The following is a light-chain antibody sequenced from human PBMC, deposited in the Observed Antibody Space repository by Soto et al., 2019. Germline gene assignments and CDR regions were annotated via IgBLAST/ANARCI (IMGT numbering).Light chain of an antibody. CDR3: QHFHNWPPWT. V-gene: IGKV3-15*01. CDR2: GAS. CDR1: QSVSSS. J-gene: IGKJ1*01. Sequence: EVVMTQSPDTLSVSPGERATLSCRASQSVSSSLAWYQQKPGQAPRLLIYGASTRATGVPARFSGSGSGTEFTLPISSLQSEDVAVYYCQHFHNWPPWTFGQGTRVEIK.